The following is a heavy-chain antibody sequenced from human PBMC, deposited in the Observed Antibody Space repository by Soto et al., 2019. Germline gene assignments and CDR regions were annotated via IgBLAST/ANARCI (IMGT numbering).Heavy chain of an antibody. CDR3: ARHMYYYWYFDR. CDR1: GFTVRNSY. V-gene: IGHV3-66*04. CDR2: FYSDGNT. Sequence: EVQLLESGGGLVQPGGSLRLSCAASGFTVRNSYMGWVRQAPGKGLEWVSSFYSDGNTYYAYSVRGRFTISTDNSNGTLYPQMNSLSVYDTARYDGARHMYYYWYFDRWGRGALVIVSS. J-gene: IGHJ2*01. D-gene: IGHD2-8*01.